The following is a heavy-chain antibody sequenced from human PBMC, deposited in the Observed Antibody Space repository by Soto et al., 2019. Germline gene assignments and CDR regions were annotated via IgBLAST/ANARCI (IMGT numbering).Heavy chain of an antibody. J-gene: IGHJ4*02. CDR1: GGSFSGYY. V-gene: IGHV4-34*01. CDR2: INHSGST. Sequence: SETLSLTCAVYGGSFSGYYWSWIRQPPGKGLGWIGEINHSGSTNYNPSLKSRVTISVDTSKNQFSLKLSSVTAADTAVYYCARGHGAALRYFDYWGQGTLVTVSS. CDR3: ARGHGAALRYFDY. D-gene: IGHD6-6*01.